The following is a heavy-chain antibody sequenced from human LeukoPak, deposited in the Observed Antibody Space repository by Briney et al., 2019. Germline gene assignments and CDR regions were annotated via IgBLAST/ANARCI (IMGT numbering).Heavy chain of an antibody. V-gene: IGHV4-39*07. J-gene: IGHJ5*02. CDR1: GASISGSRYY. CDR3: ARRMLLWGTNWFDP. Sequence: SETLSLTCTVSGASISGSRYYWGWIRQPPGKGLEWIGRIYTSGSTNYNPSLKSRVTMSVDTSKNQFSLKLSSVTAADTVVYYCARRMLLWGTNWFDPWGQGTLVTVSS. D-gene: IGHD2-2*01. CDR2: IYTSGST.